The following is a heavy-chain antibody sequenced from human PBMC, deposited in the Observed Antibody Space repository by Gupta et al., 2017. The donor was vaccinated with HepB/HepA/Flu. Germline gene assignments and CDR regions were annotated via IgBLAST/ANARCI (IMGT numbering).Heavy chain of an antibody. V-gene: IGHV4-4*02. CDR3: STSWPLDY. Sequence: VQLQESCPGLVKPSGTLSLTCGVSAGSFSSFNWWTWVRQPPGKGLEWIGEIKHSGSTTYNPSLKSRVTMSVDTSNNHLTLKVTSVTGADTAVYYCSTSWPLDYWGPGALVTVSS. CDR1: AGSFSSFNW. J-gene: IGHJ4*02. CDR2: IKHSGST.